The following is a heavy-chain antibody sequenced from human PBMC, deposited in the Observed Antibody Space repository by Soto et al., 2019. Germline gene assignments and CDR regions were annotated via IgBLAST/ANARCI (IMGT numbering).Heavy chain of an antibody. CDR2: ISGSGGST. CDR1: GFTFSSYA. J-gene: IGHJ6*03. CDR3: AKVRGVTYYYYLDV. Sequence: GGSLRLSCAASGFTFSSYAMSWVLQAPGKGLEWVSAISGSGGSTYYADSVKGRFTISRDNSKNTLYLQMNSLRAEDTAVYYCAKVRGVTYYYYLDVWGKGTTVTVSS. D-gene: IGHD2-21*02. V-gene: IGHV3-23*01.